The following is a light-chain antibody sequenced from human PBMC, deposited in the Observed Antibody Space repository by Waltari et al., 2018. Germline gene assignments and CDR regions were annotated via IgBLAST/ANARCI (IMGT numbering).Light chain of an antibody. CDR2: KES. Sequence: DIQMTQSPSTLSASVGDRVTITCRASQSISPWLAWYQQKPGKAPELLIDKESVLESGVPSRFSGSGSGTEFTLTISSLQPADFATYYCQQYETYSYTFGQGTKLQMK. CDR3: QQYETYSYT. V-gene: IGKV1-5*03. CDR1: QSISPW. J-gene: IGKJ2*01.